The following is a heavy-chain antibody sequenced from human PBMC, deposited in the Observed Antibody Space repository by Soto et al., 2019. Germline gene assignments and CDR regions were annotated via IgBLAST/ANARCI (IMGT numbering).Heavy chain of an antibody. Sequence: QVPLQESGPGLVKPSETLSLTCTVSGDSMSPFYWNWIRQSPGKGLEWIGYIYYSGNTNYNPSLKSRVAISVDTSKTQFSLKLSSVTAADTAVYYCARGVYDYWSGYYAGSGLDVWGQGTTVTVSS. V-gene: IGHV4-59*13. CDR3: ARGVYDYWSGYYAGSGLDV. D-gene: IGHD3-3*01. CDR2: IYYSGNT. J-gene: IGHJ6*02. CDR1: GDSMSPFY.